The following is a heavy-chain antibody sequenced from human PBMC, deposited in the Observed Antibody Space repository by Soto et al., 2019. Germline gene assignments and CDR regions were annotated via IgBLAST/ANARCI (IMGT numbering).Heavy chain of an antibody. Sequence: ASVKVSCKASGYTFTSYDINWVRQATGQGLEWMGWMNPNSGNTGYAQKFQGRVTMTRNTSISTAYMELSSLRSEDTAVYYCARGDCSSTSCYLYYYYYYYMDVWGKGTTVTVSS. CDR3: ARGDCSSTSCYLYYYYYYYMDV. V-gene: IGHV1-8*01. CDR1: GYTFTSYD. CDR2: MNPNSGNT. D-gene: IGHD2-2*01. J-gene: IGHJ6*03.